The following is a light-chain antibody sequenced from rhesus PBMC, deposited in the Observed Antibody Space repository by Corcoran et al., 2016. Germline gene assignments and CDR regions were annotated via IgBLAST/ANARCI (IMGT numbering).Light chain of an antibody. J-gene: IGKJ2*01. CDR3: LQGYSTPYS. CDR1: QGISDY. CDR2: AAS. V-gene: IGKV1-36*02. Sequence: DIQMTQSPSSLSASVGDRATITCRASQGISDYLSWYQQKPGKAPKRLIYAASSLESGVPSRFSGSGSGAAFTLTISSLQPEDFAAYYCLQGYSTPYSFGQGTKVEIK.